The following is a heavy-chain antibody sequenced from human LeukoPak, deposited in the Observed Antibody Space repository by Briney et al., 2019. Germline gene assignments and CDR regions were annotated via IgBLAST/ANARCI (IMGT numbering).Heavy chain of an antibody. CDR3: ARDRRHHTYYYGSGSYDWYFDL. Sequence: ASVKVSCKASGYTFTSYYMHWVRQAPGQGLEWMGIINPSGGSTSYAQKFQGRVTMTRDASTSTVYMELSSLRSEDTAVYYCARDRRHHTYYYGSGSYDWYFDLWGRGTLVTVSS. D-gene: IGHD3-10*01. CDR2: INPSGGST. CDR1: GYTFTSYY. J-gene: IGHJ2*01. V-gene: IGHV1-46*01.